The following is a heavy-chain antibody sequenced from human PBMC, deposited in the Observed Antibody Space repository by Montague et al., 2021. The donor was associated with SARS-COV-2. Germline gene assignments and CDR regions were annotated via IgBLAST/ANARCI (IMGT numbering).Heavy chain of an antibody. J-gene: IGHJ4*02. CDR1: GDSVASNTAT. Sequence: CAISGDSVASNTATCSWNKQSPAIQFDWLGVSCYRSKWYYDYAVSVKSRMTISPDTSKNQFSLQLSSVTPEDRAVYYCARDPRYSLSWSFDYWGQGTLVTVSS. D-gene: IGHD6-13*01. V-gene: IGHV6-1*01. CDR3: ARDPRYSLSWSFDY. CDR2: SCYRSKWYY.